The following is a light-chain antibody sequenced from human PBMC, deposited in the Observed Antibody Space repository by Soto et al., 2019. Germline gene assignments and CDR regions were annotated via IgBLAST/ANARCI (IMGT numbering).Light chain of an antibody. Sequence: QSVLTQPASVSGSPGLSIAISCTGTSSDVGGYNYVSWYQQHPGKAPKLIIYDVSNRPSGVPNRFSGSKSGNSASLAITGLQAEDEADYYCQSYDSSLSGYVFGTGTKVTVL. V-gene: IGLV2-14*03. J-gene: IGLJ1*01. CDR2: DVS. CDR1: SSDVGGYNY. CDR3: QSYDSSLSGYV.